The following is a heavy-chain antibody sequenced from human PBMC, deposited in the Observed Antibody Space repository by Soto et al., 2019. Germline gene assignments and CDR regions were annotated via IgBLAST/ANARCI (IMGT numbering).Heavy chain of an antibody. J-gene: IGHJ6*02. D-gene: IGHD2-2*01. CDR3: ARHPGSTSRLVYGMDV. V-gene: IGHV1-69*06. Sequence: QVQLVQSGAEVKKPGSSVKVSCKASGGPFSSYAISWVRQAPGQALEWMGGIIPFFGTTNYAQKFQDRVTITADKSTNTAHMELRSLRYEDTAVYYCARHPGSTSRLVYGMDVWGQGTTVTVSS. CDR2: IIPFFGTT. CDR1: GGPFSSYA.